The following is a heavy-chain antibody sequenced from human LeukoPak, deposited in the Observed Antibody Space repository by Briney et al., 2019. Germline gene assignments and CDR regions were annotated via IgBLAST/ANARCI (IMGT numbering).Heavy chain of an antibody. V-gene: IGHV4-59*12. CDR2: IYYTGST. J-gene: IGHJ4*02. Sequence: ETLSLTCTVSGGSFSSYYWSWIRQPPGQGLEWIGYIYYTGSTNYNPSLESRVTISVDTSKNQFSLKLNSVTAADTAVYYCAREGGPYRPLDYSGQGTLVTVAS. CDR3: AREGGPYRPLDY. CDR1: GGSFSSYY.